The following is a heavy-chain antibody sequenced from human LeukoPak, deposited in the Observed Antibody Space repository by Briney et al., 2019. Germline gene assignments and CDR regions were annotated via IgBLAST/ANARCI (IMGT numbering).Heavy chain of an antibody. CDR3: ASYSSGWTALGYFDY. V-gene: IGHV4-39*01. J-gene: IGHJ4*02. Sequence: SETLSLTCTVSGGSISSSSYYWGWIRQPPGKGLEWIGSIYYSGSTYYNPSLKSRVTISVDTSKNQFSLKLSSVTAADTAVYYCASYSSGWTALGYFDYWGQGTLVTVSS. CDR1: GGSISSSSYY. D-gene: IGHD6-19*01. CDR2: IYYSGST.